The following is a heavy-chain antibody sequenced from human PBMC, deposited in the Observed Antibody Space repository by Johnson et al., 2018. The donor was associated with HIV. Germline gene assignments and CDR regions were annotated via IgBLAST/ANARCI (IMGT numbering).Heavy chain of an antibody. Sequence: VQLVESGGGLVQPGGSLRLSCAASGFTFSSYDMHWVRQATGKGLEWVSAIGTAGDTYYPGSVKGRFTISRANAKNSLYLQMNSLRAGDTAVYYCARAGYCSGGSCYSGVDAFDIWGQGTMVTVSS. D-gene: IGHD2-15*01. CDR2: IGTAGDT. J-gene: IGHJ3*02. V-gene: IGHV3-13*01. CDR3: ARAGYCSGGSCYSGVDAFDI. CDR1: GFTFSSYD.